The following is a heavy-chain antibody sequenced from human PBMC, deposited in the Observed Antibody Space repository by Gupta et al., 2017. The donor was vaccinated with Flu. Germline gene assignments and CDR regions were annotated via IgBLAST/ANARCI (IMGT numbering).Heavy chain of an antibody. CDR1: RYVFTPYF. CDR2: SNPNSGGT. CDR3: ARDVSMVRGLMSFDS. J-gene: IGHJ4*02. D-gene: IGHD3-10*01. V-gene: IGHV1-2*02. Sequence: QVQLVQSGAEVKQAGASVKVCCQLSRYVFTPYFIHGVRQAPGQGLEWMGWSNPNSGGTNSAQKFQGRVSMTRDTSISTAYMELRSLRSDDTAVYYCARDVSMVRGLMSFDSWGQGALVTVSS.